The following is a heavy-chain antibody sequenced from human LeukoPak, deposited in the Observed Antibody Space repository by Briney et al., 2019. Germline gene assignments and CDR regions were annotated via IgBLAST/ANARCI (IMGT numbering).Heavy chain of an antibody. CDR3: ATRVGAADLDY. CDR1: GFTFSSYS. Sequence: GGSLRLSCAASGFTFSSYSMIWVRQAPGKGLEWVSAISSSSSYIYYADSVKGRFTISRDNAKNSLYLQMNSLRAEDTAVYYCATRVGAADLDYWGQGTLVTVSS. D-gene: IGHD1-26*01. J-gene: IGHJ4*02. V-gene: IGHV3-21*01. CDR2: ISSSSSYI.